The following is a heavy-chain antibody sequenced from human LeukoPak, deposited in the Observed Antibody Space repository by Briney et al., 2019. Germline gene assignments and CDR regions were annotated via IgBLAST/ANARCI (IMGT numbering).Heavy chain of an antibody. J-gene: IGHJ4*02. D-gene: IGHD6-13*01. V-gene: IGHV3-23*01. CDR3: AILYSSSWYVGY. Sequence: PGGSLRLSCAASGFTLSNAWMSWVRQAPGKGLEWVSGISGSGGSTYYADSVKGRFTITRDNSKNTLYLQMNSLRAEDTAVYYCAILYSSSWYVGYWGQGTLVTVSS. CDR2: ISGSGGST. CDR1: GFTLSNAW.